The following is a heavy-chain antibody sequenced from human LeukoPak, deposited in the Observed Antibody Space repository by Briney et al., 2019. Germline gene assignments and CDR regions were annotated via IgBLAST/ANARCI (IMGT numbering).Heavy chain of an antibody. V-gene: IGHV3-11*04. Sequence: PGGSLRLSCAASGFSFSDYYMSWIRQAPGKGLEWVSYISSSGSTIYYADSVKGRFTISRDNAKNSLYLQMNSLRAEDTAVYYCARVLGAAAGTSAFDYWGQGTLVTVSS. CDR1: GFSFSDYY. J-gene: IGHJ4*02. CDR3: ARVLGAAAGTSAFDY. CDR2: ISSSGSTI. D-gene: IGHD6-13*01.